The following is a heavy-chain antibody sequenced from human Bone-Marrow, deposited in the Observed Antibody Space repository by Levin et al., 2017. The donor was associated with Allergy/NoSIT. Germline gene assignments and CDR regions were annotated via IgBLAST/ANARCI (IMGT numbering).Heavy chain of an antibody. CDR2: IGDSGGST. Sequence: GESLKISCAASGFTFSNSDMSWVRQAPGKGLEWVSSIGDSGGSTYADPVKGRFTFSRDNSKNTLYLQMNGLRAEDTAVYYCAKSIPYWYFDLWGRGTLVTVSS. CDR1: GFTFSNSD. J-gene: IGHJ2*01. CDR3: AKSIPYWYFDL. V-gene: IGHV3-23*01.